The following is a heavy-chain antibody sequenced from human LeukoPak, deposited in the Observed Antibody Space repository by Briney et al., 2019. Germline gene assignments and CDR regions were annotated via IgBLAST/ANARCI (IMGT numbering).Heavy chain of an antibody. D-gene: IGHD5-24*01. V-gene: IGHV4-39*07. CDR1: GGSISSSSYH. Sequence: PSETLSLTCTVSGGSISSSSYHWGWIRQPPGKGLEWIGNIYYSGSTYYNPSLKSRVTISVDTSKNQFSLKLSSVTAADTAVYYCARGMATRHDYWGQGTLVTVSS. CDR3: ARGMATRHDY. J-gene: IGHJ4*02. CDR2: IYYSGST.